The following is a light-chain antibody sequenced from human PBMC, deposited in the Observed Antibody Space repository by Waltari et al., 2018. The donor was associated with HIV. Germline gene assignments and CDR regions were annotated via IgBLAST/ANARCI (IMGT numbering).Light chain of an antibody. J-gene: IGLJ2*01. CDR2: ANN. CDR3: QSYDSGLSGSV. Sequence: QSVLTQPPSVSGAPGPRVTTSCTGSSPNIGAGYDVHWFQQLPGTAPKLLNYANNHRASGVPDRFSGSKFGPSASLAITGLQAEDEANYYCQSYDSGLSGSVFGGGTKLTVL. V-gene: IGLV1-40*01. CDR1: SPNIGAGYD.